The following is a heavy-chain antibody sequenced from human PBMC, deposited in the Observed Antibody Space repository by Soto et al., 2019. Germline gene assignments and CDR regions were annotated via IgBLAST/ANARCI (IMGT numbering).Heavy chain of an antibody. CDR2: INPDNGNT. CDR1: GYTFTRYT. Sequence: QVQLVQSGAEVKKPGASVKISCKASGYTFTRYTMNWVRQAPGQRLEWMGWINPDNGNTKSSQKFQYRVIITRHTSASTAYMDQTSLRSEDTAVYSSARDIATCQLGPWGQGTLVTVSP. D-gene: IGHD2-15*01. CDR3: ARDIATCQLGP. V-gene: IGHV1-3*01. J-gene: IGHJ5*02.